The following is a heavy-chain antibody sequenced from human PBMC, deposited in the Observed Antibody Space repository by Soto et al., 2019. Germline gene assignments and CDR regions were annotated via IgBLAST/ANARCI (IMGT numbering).Heavy chain of an antibody. CDR2: IYHSGST. Sequence: QLQLQESGSGLVKPSQTLSLTCAVSDGSISSGGYSWSWIRQPPGKGLEWIGYIYHSGSTYYNPSLKSRVTISVDRSKNQFSLKLSSVTAADTAVYYCARSAMVPDWFDPWGQGTLVTVSS. CDR3: ARSAMVPDWFDP. J-gene: IGHJ5*02. D-gene: IGHD5-18*01. CDR1: DGSISSGGYS. V-gene: IGHV4-30-2*01.